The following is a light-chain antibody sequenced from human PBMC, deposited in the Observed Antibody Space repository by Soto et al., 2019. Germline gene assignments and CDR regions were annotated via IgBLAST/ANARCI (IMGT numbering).Light chain of an antibody. CDR1: QSVLYNSNNKNY. V-gene: IGKV4-1*01. CDR3: QQYYTTLLT. J-gene: IGKJ4*01. Sequence: DIVMTQSPDSLAVSLGERATINCKSSQSVLYNSNNKNYLAWYQKKPGQPPKLLIYWASTRESGVPDRFSGSGSGTDFTLTITSLQAEDVAVYYCQQYYTTLLTFGGGTKVEIK. CDR2: WAS.